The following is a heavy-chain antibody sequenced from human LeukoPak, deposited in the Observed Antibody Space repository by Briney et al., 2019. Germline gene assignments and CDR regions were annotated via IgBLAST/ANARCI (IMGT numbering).Heavy chain of an antibody. D-gene: IGHD3-10*01. CDR1: GYTLTGYY. CDR3: ARARTESGSYGPDY. CDR2: INPNSGGT. J-gene: IGHJ4*02. V-gene: IGHV1-2*02. Sequence: ASVKVSCKASGYTLTGYYMHWVRQAPGQGLEWMGWINPNSGGTNYAQKFQGRVTMTRDTSISTAYMELSRLRSGDTAVYYCARARTESGSYGPDYWGQGTLVTVSS.